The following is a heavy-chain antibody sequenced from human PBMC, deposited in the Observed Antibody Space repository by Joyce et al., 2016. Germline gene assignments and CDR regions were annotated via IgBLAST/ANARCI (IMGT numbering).Heavy chain of an antibody. D-gene: IGHD3-22*01. CDR1: GYIFTSYG. CDR3: ARGGWYDSYHRFDP. Sequence: QVLLVQSGAEVTKPGASVKVYCKASGYIFTSYGISWVRQAPGQGLEWMGWISAYNGNTNDAQKLQGRVTMTTDTSTSTAYMELRSLRSDDTAVYYCARGGWYDSYHRFDPWGQGTLVTVSS. V-gene: IGHV1-18*04. J-gene: IGHJ5*02. CDR2: ISAYNGNT.